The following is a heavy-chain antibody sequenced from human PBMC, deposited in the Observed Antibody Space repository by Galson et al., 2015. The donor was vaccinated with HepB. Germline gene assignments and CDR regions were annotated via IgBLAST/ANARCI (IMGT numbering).Heavy chain of an antibody. CDR2: IYRNSST. CDR3: ARDQGDDYLNYYYYVGMDV. Sequence: SLRLSCAASGFTISSNYMSWVRQAPGKGLEWASVIYRNSSTYYADSVKGRFTISRDNSKNTLYLQMNRLRVEDTAVYYCARDQGDDYLNYYYYVGMDVWGQGTTVTVSS. J-gene: IGHJ6*02. CDR1: GFTISSNY. V-gene: IGHV3-66*03. D-gene: IGHD4-11*01.